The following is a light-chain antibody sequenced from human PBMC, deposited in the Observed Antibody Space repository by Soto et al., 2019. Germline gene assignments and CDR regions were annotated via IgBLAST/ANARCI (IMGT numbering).Light chain of an antibody. J-gene: IGKJ1*01. CDR1: QSISNW. CDR3: QHYYDFPWT. V-gene: IGKV1-5*03. Sequence: DIQLTQSPSTLSASVRDRVTITCRASQSISNWLAWYQQKPGKAPTLLIYQASNLESGVPSRFSGSGSGTEFTLTISSLQPDVFATYYCQHYYDFPWTFGQGTTVDI. CDR2: QAS.